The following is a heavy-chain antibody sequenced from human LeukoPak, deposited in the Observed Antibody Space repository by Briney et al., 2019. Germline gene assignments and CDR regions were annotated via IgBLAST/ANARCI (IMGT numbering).Heavy chain of an antibody. D-gene: IGHD2-21*02. CDR1: GGSISSGGYY. Sequence: PPETLSLTCTVSGGSISSGGYYWSWIRQHPEKGLEWIGYIYYSGSTYYNPSLKSRVTISVDTSKNQFSLKLSSVTAADTAVYYCARGAALAYCGGDCYFDAFDIWGQGTMVTVSS. J-gene: IGHJ3*02. CDR2: IYYSGST. CDR3: ARGAALAYCGGDCYFDAFDI. V-gene: IGHV4-31*03.